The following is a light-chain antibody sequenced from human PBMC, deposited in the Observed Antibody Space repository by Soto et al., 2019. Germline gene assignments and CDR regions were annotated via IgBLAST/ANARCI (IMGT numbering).Light chain of an antibody. CDR2: ANN. CDR1: SSNIGAGSD. V-gene: IGLV1-40*01. CDR3: QSYDNSLSAYV. J-gene: IGLJ1*01. Sequence: QSVLTQSPSVSGAPGQRVTVSCTRSSSNIGAGSDVHWYQQLPGTAPKLLIFANNNRPSGVPDRFSGSKSGTSASLAITGLQADDEADYYCQSYDNSLSAYVFGTGTKVTVL.